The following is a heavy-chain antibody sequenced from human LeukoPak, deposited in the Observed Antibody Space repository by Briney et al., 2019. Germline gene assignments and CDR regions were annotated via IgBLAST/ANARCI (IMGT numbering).Heavy chain of an antibody. CDR3: ARDSSFTKEQWLTYRPYYFDY. J-gene: IGHJ4*02. CDR2: IYTSGST. V-gene: IGHV4-4*07. Sequence: SETLSLTCTVSGGSISSYYWSWIRQPPGKGLEWIGRIYTSGSTNYNPSLKSRVTMSVDTSKNQFSLKLSSVTAADTAVYYCARDSSFTKEQWLTYRPYYFDYWGQGTLVTVSS. CDR1: GGSISSYY. D-gene: IGHD6-19*01.